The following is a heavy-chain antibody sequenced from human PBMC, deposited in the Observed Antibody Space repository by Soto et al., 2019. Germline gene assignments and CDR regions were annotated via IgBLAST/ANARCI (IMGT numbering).Heavy chain of an antibody. CDR1: GGSFSGDY. CDR3: ARESHDILTGPPWVWYFDL. CDR2: INDRGSI. J-gene: IGHJ2*01. Sequence: QVQLQQWGAGPLRPLETLSLTCGVSGGSFSGDYWAWIRQSPGKGLEWIGEINDRGSINYNPSLKSRVRISVDTSKNHYSLKLRSVTAADTAVYYCARESHDILTGPPWVWYFDLWGRGTLVTVSS. D-gene: IGHD3-9*01. V-gene: IGHV4-34*01.